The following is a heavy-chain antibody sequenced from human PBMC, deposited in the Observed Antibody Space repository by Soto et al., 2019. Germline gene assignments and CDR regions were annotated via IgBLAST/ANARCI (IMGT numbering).Heavy chain of an antibody. CDR3: AREYYDFWSGEYQNGMDV. D-gene: IGHD3-3*01. CDR1: GYSISSGYF. J-gene: IGHJ6*02. Sequence: PSETLSLTCGVSGYSISSGYFWVWIRQPPGKGLEWMGSIYYTGSTYYNPSLLTRITISVDTSKNQFSLKLSSVTAADTALYYCAREYYDFWSGEYQNGMDVWGPGTTVTVSS. CDR2: IYYTGST. V-gene: IGHV4-38-2*02.